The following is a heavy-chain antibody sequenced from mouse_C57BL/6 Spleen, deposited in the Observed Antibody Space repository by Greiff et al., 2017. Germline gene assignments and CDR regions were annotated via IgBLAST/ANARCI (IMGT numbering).Heavy chain of an antibody. CDR1: GYTFTDYE. CDR3: TRPAQAAWFAY. V-gene: IGHV1-15*01. J-gene: IGHJ3*01. CDR2: IDPETGGT. Sequence: QVQLQQSGAELVRPGASVTLSCKASGYTFTDYEMHWVKQTPVHGLEWIGAIDPETGGTASNQKFKGKAILTADKSSSTAYMGLRSLTSEDSAVYYCTRPAQAAWFAYWGQGTLVTVSA. D-gene: IGHD3-2*02.